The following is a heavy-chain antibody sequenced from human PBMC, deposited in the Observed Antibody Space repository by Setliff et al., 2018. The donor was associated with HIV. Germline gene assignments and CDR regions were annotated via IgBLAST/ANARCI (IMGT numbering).Heavy chain of an antibody. CDR2: IYHSGKT. V-gene: IGHV4-39*01. J-gene: IGHJ5*02. Sequence: SETLSLTCSVSGGSISDNKYYWSWIRQPPGKGLEWTGSIYHSGKTYYNPSIERRLTISVDTSKNEFSLKLTSVTAADTAVYYCASRVYYCDESAILREEGFVPWGQGTLVTVS. CDR1: GGSISDNKYY. CDR3: ASRVYYCDESAILREEGFVP. D-gene: IGHD3-22*01.